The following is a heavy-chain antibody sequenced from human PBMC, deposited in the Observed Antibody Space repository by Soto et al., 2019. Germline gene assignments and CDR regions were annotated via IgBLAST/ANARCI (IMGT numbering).Heavy chain of an antibody. CDR2: ISYDGSNK. D-gene: IGHD3-10*01. J-gene: IGHJ4*02. Sequence: GGSLRLSCAASGFTFSSYGMHWVRQAPGKGLEWVAVISYDGSNKYYADSVKGRFTISRDNSKNTLYLQMNSLRAEDTAVYYCAKDHDYGRGESPESAPSDYWGQGTLVTVSS. V-gene: IGHV3-30*18. CDR1: GFTFSSYG. CDR3: AKDHDYGRGESPESAPSDY.